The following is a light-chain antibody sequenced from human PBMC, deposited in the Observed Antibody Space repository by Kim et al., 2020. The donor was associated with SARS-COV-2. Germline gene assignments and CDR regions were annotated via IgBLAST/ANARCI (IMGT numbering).Light chain of an antibody. CDR2: GAS. CDR1: QSVSSSY. Sequence: SPGERATLSCRASQSVSSSYLAWYQQKPGQAHRLLIYGASSRATGIPDRFSGSGSGTDFTLTISRLEPEDFAVYDCQQYGSSPITFGGGTKVDIK. J-gene: IGKJ4*01. CDR3: QQYGSSPIT. V-gene: IGKV3-20*01.